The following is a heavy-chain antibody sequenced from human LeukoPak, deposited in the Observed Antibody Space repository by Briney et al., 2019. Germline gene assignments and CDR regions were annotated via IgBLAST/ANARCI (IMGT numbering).Heavy chain of an antibody. CDR1: GSTFSSYA. Sequence: PGGSLRLSCAASGSTFSSYAMHWVRQAPGKGLEWVAVISHDGSNKYYADSVKGRFTISRDNSKNTLYLQMNSLRDEDTAVYYCARDLNWAFDYWGQGTLVTVSS. D-gene: IGHD7-27*01. CDR2: ISHDGSNK. V-gene: IGHV3-30-3*01. CDR3: ARDLNWAFDY. J-gene: IGHJ4*02.